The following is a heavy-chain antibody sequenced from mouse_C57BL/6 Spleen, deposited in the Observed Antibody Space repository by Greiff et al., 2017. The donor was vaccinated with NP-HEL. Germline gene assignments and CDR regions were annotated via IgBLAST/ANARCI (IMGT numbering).Heavy chain of an antibody. CDR3: ARAMVTTKGFDY. CDR2: IDPSDSET. D-gene: IGHD2-2*01. J-gene: IGHJ2*01. CDR1: GYTFTSYW. V-gene: IGHV1-52*01. Sequence: QVHVKQPGAELVRPGSSVKLSCKASGYTFTSYWMHWVKQRPIQGLEWIGNIDPSDSETHYNQKFKDKATLTVDKSSSTAYMQLSSLTSEDSAVYYCARAMVTTKGFDYWGQGTTLTVSS.